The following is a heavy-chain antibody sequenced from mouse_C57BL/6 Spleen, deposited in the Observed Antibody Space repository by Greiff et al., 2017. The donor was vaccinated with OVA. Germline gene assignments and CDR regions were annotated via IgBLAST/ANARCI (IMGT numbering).Heavy chain of an antibody. CDR1: GYTFTSYW. CDR2: IDPSDSYT. CDR3: ARPTTRGPFAY. V-gene: IGHV1-69*01. Sequence: QVQLQQPGAELVMPGASVKLSCKASGYTFTSYWMHWVKQRPGQGLEWIGEIDPSDSYTNYNQKFKGKSTLTVDKSSSTAYMQLSSLTSEDSAVYYCARPTTRGPFAYWGQGTLVTVSA. D-gene: IGHD2-10*01. J-gene: IGHJ3*01.